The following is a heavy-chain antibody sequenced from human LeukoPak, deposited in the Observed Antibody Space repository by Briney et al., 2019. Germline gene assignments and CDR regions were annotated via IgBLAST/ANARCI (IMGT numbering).Heavy chain of an antibody. CDR2: IYSGGST. CDR3: ARVASGWYGGRGDYFDY. D-gene: IGHD6-19*01. V-gene: IGHV3-53*01. CDR1: GFTVSSNY. J-gene: IGHJ4*02. Sequence: GGSLRLSCAASGFTVSSNYMSWVRQAPGKGLEWVSVIYSGGSTYYADSVKGRFTISRDNSKNTLYLQMNSLRAEDTAVYYCARVASGWYGGRGDYFDYWGQGTLVTVSS.